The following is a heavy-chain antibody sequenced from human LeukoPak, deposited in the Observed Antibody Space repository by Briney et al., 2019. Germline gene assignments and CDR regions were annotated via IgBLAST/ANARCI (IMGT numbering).Heavy chain of an antibody. V-gene: IGHV3-66*01. Sequence: GGSLRLSCAASGFTVSSNYMSWVRQAPGKGLEWVSVISGGGSTYYADSVKGRFTISRDNSKNTLYLQMNSLRVEDTAVYYCAREEGSGYYFGYWGQGTLVTVSP. J-gene: IGHJ4*02. CDR1: GFTVSSNY. CDR2: ISGGGST. CDR3: AREEGSGYYFGY. D-gene: IGHD3-22*01.